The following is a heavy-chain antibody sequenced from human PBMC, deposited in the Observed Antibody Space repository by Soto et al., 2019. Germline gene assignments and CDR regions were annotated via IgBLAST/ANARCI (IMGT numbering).Heavy chain of an antibody. CDR2: FCCSCYST. CDR1: GFTFSSYA. V-gene: IGHV3-23*01. CDR3: AKDRSSSGWFLYY. D-gene: IGHD6-19*01. Sequence: GGSLRLSCAASGFTFSSYAMSWVRQAPGKGLECVLGFCCSCYSTYYADSVKGRFTISRDNSKNTLYLQMNSLRAEDTAVYYCAKDRSSSGWFLYYWGQGTLVTVSS. J-gene: IGHJ4*02.